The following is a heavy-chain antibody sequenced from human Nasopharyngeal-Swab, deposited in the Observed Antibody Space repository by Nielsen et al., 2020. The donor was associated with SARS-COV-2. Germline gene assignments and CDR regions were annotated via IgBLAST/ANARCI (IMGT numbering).Heavy chain of an antibody. V-gene: IGHV3-7*01. J-gene: IGHJ2*01. CDR1: GFTFRSYW. CDR2: IKQDGSEK. CDR3: ARLSGSSWDFDL. D-gene: IGHD6-13*01. Sequence: GESLKISCAASGFTFRSYWMSWVRQAPGKGLEWVANIKQDGSEKYYVDSVKGRFTISRDNAKNSLYLQMDSLRADDTAVYYCARLSGSSWDFDLWGRGTLVTVSS.